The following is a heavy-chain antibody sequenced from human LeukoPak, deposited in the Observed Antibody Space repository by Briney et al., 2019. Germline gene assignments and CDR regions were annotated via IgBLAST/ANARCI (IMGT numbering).Heavy chain of an antibody. J-gene: IGHJ4*02. V-gene: IGHV1-2*02. CDR1: GYTFTGYY. D-gene: IGHD2-2*01. CDR3: ATLGYCSSTSCYAKLFDY. CDR2: INPNSGGT. Sequence: PGASVKVSCKASGYTFTGYYMHWVRQAPGQGLEWMGWINPNSGGTNYAQKFQGRVTMTRDTSISTAYMELSRLRSDDTAVYYCATLGYCSSTSCYAKLFDYWGQGTLVTVSS.